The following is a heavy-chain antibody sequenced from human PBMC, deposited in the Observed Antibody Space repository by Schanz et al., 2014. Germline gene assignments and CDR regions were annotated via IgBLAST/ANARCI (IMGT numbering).Heavy chain of an antibody. CDR3: SRGECSSTSCHEVAPPDD. V-gene: IGHV4-31*04. CDR1: GASISSRDFY. Sequence: QERLQESGPGLVKPSETLSLTCTVSGASISSRDFYWSWIRQFPGKGLEWIGYISYSGRTYYSPSLKSRLTMSVDTSKTQFSLRLSSVTAADTAIYYCSRGECSSTSCHEVAPPDDWGQGTLVTVSS. J-gene: IGHJ4*02. CDR2: ISYSGRT. D-gene: IGHD2-2*01.